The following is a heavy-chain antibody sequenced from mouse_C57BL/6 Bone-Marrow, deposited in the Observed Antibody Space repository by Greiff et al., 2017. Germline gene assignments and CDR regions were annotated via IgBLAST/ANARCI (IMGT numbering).Heavy chain of an antibody. J-gene: IGHJ3*01. Sequence: QVQLQQSGAELVRPGTSVKVSCKASGYAFTNYLIEWVKQRPGQGLEWIGVINPGSGGTNYNEKFKGKATLTADKSSSTAYMQRSSLTSEDSAVYFWAIGDYYGSSYWGQGTLVTVSA. CDR1: GYAFTNYL. V-gene: IGHV1-54*01. CDR3: AIGDYYGSSY. CDR2: INPGSGGT. D-gene: IGHD1-1*01.